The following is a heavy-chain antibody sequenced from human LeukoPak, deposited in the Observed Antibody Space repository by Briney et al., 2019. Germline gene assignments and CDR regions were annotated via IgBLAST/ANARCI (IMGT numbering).Heavy chain of an antibody. J-gene: IGHJ4*02. CDR3: AKDSSDTAIVKGVDY. CDR2: ISWDGGST. D-gene: IGHD5-18*01. V-gene: IGHV3-43D*03. Sequence: GGSLRLSCAASGFTFDDYAMHWVRQAPGKGLEWVSLISWDGGSTYYADSVKGRFTISRDNSKNSLYLQMNSLRAEDTALYYCAKDSSDTAIVKGVDYWGQGTLVTVSS. CDR1: GFTFDDYA.